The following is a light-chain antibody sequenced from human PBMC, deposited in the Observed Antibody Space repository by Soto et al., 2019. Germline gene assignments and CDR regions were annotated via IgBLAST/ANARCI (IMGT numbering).Light chain of an antibody. CDR3: QQRNQGPPVT. V-gene: IGKV3-11*01. CDR1: PSVSNS. CDR2: DAS. J-gene: IGKJ4*01. Sequence: ESVLTQSPATLSLSPGERATLSCRASPSVSNSLAWYQHKPVQAPRLLIYDASNRATGVPTRFSGSGSGTDFTLTISSLEPEDFAVYYCQQRNQGPPVTFGGGTKVDI.